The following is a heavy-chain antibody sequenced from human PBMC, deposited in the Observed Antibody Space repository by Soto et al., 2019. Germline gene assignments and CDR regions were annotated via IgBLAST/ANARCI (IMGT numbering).Heavy chain of an antibody. D-gene: IGHD1-7*01. V-gene: IGHV4-59*01. J-gene: IGHJ5*02. CDR3: GRDLRNYNRGFDP. CDR2: VFHSGST. Sequence: SETLSLTCIVSGDSISEFYWSWIRQPPGKGLEWIGYVFHSGSTKYNPSLKSRVSMSVDTSKNQFSLKVTSVTAADTAVYYCGRDLRNYNRGFDPWGQGTLVTVSS. CDR1: GDSISEFY.